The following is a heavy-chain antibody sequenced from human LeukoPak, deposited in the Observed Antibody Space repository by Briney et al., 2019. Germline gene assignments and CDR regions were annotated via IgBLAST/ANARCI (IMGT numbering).Heavy chain of an antibody. CDR3: TTAPRGAQLR. J-gene: IGHJ4*02. Sequence: KSGGSLRLSCAASGFTFSSYGMHWVRQAPGKGLEWVGRIKSKTDGGTTDYAAPVKGRFTISRDDSKNTLYLQMNSLKTEDTAVYYCTTAPRGAQLRWGQGTLVTVSS. CDR2: IKSKTDGGTT. V-gene: IGHV3-15*01. D-gene: IGHD3-10*01. CDR1: GFTFSSYG.